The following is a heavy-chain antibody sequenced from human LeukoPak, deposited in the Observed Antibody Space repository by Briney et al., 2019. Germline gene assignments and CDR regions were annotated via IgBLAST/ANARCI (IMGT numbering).Heavy chain of an antibody. Sequence: PGGSLRLSCAASGFTFSSYWMSWVRQAPGKGLEWVANIKQDGSEKYYVDSVKGRFTISRDNAKNSLYLQMNSLRAEDTAVYYCARALYNTSSWYWEYYYYMDVWGKGTTVTVSS. CDR2: IKQDGSEK. CDR3: ARALYNTSSWYWEYYYYMDV. J-gene: IGHJ6*03. CDR1: GFTFSSYW. D-gene: IGHD6-13*01. V-gene: IGHV3-7*01.